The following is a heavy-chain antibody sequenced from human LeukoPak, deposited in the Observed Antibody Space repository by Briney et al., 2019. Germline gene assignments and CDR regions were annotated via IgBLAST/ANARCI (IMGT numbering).Heavy chain of an antibody. CDR2: IYYSGST. CDR1: GGSISSYY. Sequence: NPSETLSLTCTASGGSISSYYWSWIRQPPGKGLEWIGYIYYSGSTYYNPSLKSRVTISVDTSKNQFSLKLSSVTAADTAVYYCARVGSSWNLFDYWGQGTLVTVSS. J-gene: IGHJ4*02. CDR3: ARVGSSWNLFDY. V-gene: IGHV4-59*06. D-gene: IGHD6-13*01.